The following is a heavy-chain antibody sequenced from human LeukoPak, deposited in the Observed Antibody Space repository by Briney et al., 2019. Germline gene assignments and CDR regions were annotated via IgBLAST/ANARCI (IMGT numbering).Heavy chain of an antibody. CDR1: GYTFTSYG. D-gene: IGHD2-8*02. Sequence: ASVKVSCKASGYTFTSYGISWVRQAPGQGLEWMGWISAYNGNTIYAQKLQGRVTMTTDTSTSTAYMELRSLRSDDTAVYYCARDLGGVAILDWFDPWGQGTLVTVSS. V-gene: IGHV1-18*01. CDR2: ISAYNGNT. J-gene: IGHJ5*02. CDR3: ARDLGGVAILDWFDP.